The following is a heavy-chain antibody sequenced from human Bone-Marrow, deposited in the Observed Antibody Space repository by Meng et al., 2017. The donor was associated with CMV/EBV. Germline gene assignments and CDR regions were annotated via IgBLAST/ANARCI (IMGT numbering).Heavy chain of an antibody. CDR1: GFTLATYA. CDR2: IYTDGTIT. Sequence: GESLKISCAASGFTLATYAMHWVRQPPGKGLLWVSRIYTDGTITTYADSVKGRFTITRDNAKNALYLQMNSLRPEDTAVYYCTRDTNWSFDSWGQGTRVTVYS. CDR3: TRDTNWSFDS. V-gene: IGHV3-74*01. D-gene: IGHD1-1*01. J-gene: IGHJ4*02.